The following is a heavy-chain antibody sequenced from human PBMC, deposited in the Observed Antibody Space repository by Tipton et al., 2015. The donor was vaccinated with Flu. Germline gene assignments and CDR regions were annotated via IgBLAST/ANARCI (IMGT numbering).Heavy chain of an antibody. Sequence: TLSLTCAVNDGSFLNYVWTWIRQSPGKGLEWIGETNHSGGTKYNPSLKSRVTISLETSKIHFFLNLTSMTAADTAMYYCARFGSYPRSWFDPWGQGTLVTVSS. CDR2: TNHSGGT. V-gene: IGHV4-34*01. CDR1: DGSFLNYV. CDR3: ARFGSYPRSWFDP. D-gene: IGHD1-26*01. J-gene: IGHJ5*02.